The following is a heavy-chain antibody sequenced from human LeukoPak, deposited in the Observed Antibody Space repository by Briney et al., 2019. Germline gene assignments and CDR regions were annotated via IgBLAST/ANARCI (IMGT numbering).Heavy chain of an antibody. J-gene: IGHJ4*02. V-gene: IGHV3-30*03. CDR3: ARDFRHILDY. CDR1: GFTFSTSG. CDR2: ISYDGSNK. D-gene: IGHD3-10*01. Sequence: GRSLRLSCAASGFTFSTSGMHWARQAPGKGLEWVAVISYDGSNKYYADSVKGRFTISRDNSKNTLYLQMNSLRAEDTAVYYCARDFRHILDYWGQGTLVTVSS.